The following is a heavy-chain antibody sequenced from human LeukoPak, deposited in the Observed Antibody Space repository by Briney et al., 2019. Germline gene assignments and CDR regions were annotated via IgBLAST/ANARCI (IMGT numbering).Heavy chain of an antibody. D-gene: IGHD3-16*01. J-gene: IGHJ3*02. CDR2: IKSDGIST. CDR1: GFTFSRYW. V-gene: IGHV3-74*03. CDR3: ASDVPYAWARSDAFDI. Sequence: GGSLRLSCAASGFTFSRYWMHWVRQAPGKGPVWVSRIKSDGISTAYADSVKGRFTISRDNAKNTVSLEMNRLRPEATAVYYCASDVPYAWARSDAFDIWGQGTMVTVSS.